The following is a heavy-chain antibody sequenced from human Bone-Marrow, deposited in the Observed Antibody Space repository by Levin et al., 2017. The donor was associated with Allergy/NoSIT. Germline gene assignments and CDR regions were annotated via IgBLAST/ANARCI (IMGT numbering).Heavy chain of an antibody. V-gene: IGHV3-49*03. Sequence: GGSLRLSCTASGFTFGDYAMSWFRQAPGKGLEWVGFIRSKAYGGTTEYAASVKGRFTISRDDSKSIAYLQMNSLKTEDTAVYYCTRVNPSGNPLYWGQGTLVTVSS. CDR1: GFTFGDYA. J-gene: IGHJ4*02. CDR3: TRVNPSGNPLY. CDR2: IRSKAYGGTT. D-gene: IGHD6-19*01.